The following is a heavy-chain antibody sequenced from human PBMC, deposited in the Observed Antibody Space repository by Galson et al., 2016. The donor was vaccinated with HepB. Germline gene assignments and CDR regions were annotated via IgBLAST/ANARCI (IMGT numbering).Heavy chain of an antibody. J-gene: IGHJ4*02. V-gene: IGHV4-59*01. CDR1: GGSISSYY. CDR2: IDYSGST. Sequence: SETLSLTCIVSGGSISSYYWSWIRQPPGKGLEWIAYIDYSGSTNYNPYLKSRVTITVDTSENQFSLKLSSVTAADTAVYYCAREGDGYIIDHWGQGTLVTVSS. D-gene: IGHD5-24*01. CDR3: AREGDGYIIDH.